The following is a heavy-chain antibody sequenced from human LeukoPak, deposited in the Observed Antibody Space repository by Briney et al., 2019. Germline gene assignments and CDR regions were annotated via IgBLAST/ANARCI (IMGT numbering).Heavy chain of an antibody. CDR1: GYTFTGYY. CDR2: INPNSGGT. Sequence: ASVKVSCKASGYTFTGYYMHWVRQAPGQGLEWMGWINPNSGGTNYAQKFQGRVTMTRDTSISTAYMELSRLRSDDTAVYYCARGGIYYDYVWGSYRTRSYYFDYWGQGTLVTVSS. CDR3: ARGGIYYDYVWGSYRTRSYYFDY. D-gene: IGHD3-16*02. V-gene: IGHV1-2*02. J-gene: IGHJ4*02.